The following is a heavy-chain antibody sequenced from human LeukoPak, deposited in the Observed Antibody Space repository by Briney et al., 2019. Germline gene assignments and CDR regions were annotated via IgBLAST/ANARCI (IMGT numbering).Heavy chain of an antibody. Sequence: SGPTLANPTQPLMLTCTFSGFSLSTSGVGVAWIRQPPGKALDWLALIYGNDDKRYSPSLKSRLTVTKDTSKNQVVLTMTNMDPVHTATYYCAHDVLGDQGFDYWGQGTLVTVSS. V-gene: IGHV2-5*01. CDR2: IYGNDDK. J-gene: IGHJ4*02. D-gene: IGHD3-16*01. CDR3: AHDVLGDQGFDY. CDR1: GFSLSTSGVG.